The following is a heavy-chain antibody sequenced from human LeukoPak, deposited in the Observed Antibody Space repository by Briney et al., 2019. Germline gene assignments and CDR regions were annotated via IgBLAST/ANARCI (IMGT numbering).Heavy chain of an antibody. Sequence: GGSLRLSCAGSGFTFSSQAMSWVRQAPGRGLEWVSIIGGSGTSTYYADSVKGRFTISRDNSKNTLYLQMNSLSAEDTAVYYCAKGFGNSVWYHLDSWGQGTPVTVSS. CDR3: AKGFGNSVWYHLDS. V-gene: IGHV3-23*01. CDR1: GFTFSSQA. J-gene: IGHJ4*02. CDR2: IGGSGTST. D-gene: IGHD6-19*01.